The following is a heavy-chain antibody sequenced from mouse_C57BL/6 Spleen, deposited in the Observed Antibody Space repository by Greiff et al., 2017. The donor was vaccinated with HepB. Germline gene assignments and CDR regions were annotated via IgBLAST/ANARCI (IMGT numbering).Heavy chain of an antibody. D-gene: IGHD1-1*01. V-gene: IGHV5-17*01. CDR1: GFTFSDYG. Sequence: EVQLQESGGGLVKPGGSLKLSCAASGFTFSDYGMHWVRQAPEKGLEWVAYISSGSSTIYYADTVKGRFTISRDNAKNTLFLQMTSLRSEDTAMYYCARSYYYGGDYWGQGTTLTVSS. CDR3: ARSYYYGGDY. CDR2: ISSGSSTI. J-gene: IGHJ2*01.